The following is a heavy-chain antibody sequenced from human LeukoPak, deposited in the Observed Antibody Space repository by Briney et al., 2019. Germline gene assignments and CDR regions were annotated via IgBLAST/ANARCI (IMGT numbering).Heavy chain of an antibody. D-gene: IGHD6-13*01. CDR2: IYTSGST. Sequence: SETLSLSCAVAGGSSSSGRYYGSWIRQPAGQGLAWISRIYTSGSTNYNPSLKSRITTAVDTSKNQFSLKLSSVTAADTAVYYCARDSSSWDYYYYGMDVWGQGTTVTVSS. CDR3: ARDSSSWDYYYYGMDV. V-gene: IGHV4-61*02. J-gene: IGHJ6*02. CDR1: GGSSSSGRYY.